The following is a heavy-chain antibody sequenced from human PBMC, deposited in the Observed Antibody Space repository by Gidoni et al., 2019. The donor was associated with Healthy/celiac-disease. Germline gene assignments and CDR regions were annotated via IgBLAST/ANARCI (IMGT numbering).Heavy chain of an antibody. CDR1: GFTFSRYG. D-gene: IGHD3-3*01. J-gene: IGHJ6*03. CDR3: AKSYYDFWSGKNTYYYYYMDV. CDR2: RRYDGSNK. Sequence: QVQLVESGGGVVQPGGSLRLSCAASGFTFSRYGMHWVRQAPGKGLEWVAFRRYDGSNKYYADSVKGRFTISRDNSKNTLYLQMNSLRAEDTAVYYCAKSYYDFWSGKNTYYYYYMDVWGKGTTVTVSS. V-gene: IGHV3-30*02.